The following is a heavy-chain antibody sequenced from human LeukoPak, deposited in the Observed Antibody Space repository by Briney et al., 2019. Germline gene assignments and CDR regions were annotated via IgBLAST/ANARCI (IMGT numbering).Heavy chain of an antibody. V-gene: IGHV3-21*01. CDR3: ARLPDPYSYGDY. CDR1: GFTFSSYS. D-gene: IGHD5-18*01. Sequence: PGGSLRLSCAASGFTFSSYSMNWVRQAPGKGLEWVSSISSSSYIYYADSVKGRFTISRDNAKNSLYLQMNSLRAEDTAVYYCARLPDPYSYGDYWGQGTLVTVSS. J-gene: IGHJ4*02. CDR2: ISSSSYI.